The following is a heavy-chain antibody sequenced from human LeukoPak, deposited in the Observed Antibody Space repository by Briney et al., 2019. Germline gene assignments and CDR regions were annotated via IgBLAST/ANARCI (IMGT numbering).Heavy chain of an antibody. D-gene: IGHD3-22*01. Sequence: PGGSLRLSCAASGFTFSSYSMNWVRQAPEKGLERVSFISSSSSYKYYAGSVKGRLTISRDNAKNSLYLQMNSLRAEDTAVYYCARDYYYDSSGYYGRRGFDYWGQGTLVTVSS. J-gene: IGHJ4*02. V-gene: IGHV3-21*01. CDR3: ARDYYYDSSGYYGRRGFDY. CDR2: ISSSSSYK. CDR1: GFTFSSYS.